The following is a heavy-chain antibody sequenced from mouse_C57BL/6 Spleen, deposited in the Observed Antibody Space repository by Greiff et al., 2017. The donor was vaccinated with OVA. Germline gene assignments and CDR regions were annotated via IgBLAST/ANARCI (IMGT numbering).Heavy chain of an antibody. J-gene: IGHJ3*01. Sequence: EVKLMESGGGLVQPGGSMKLSCVASGFTFSNYWMNWVRQSPEKGLEWVAQIRLKSDNYATHYAESVKGRFTISRDDSKSSVDLQMNNLRAEDTGIYYCTGCGRKLGWFAYWGQGTLVTVSA. V-gene: IGHV6-3*01. D-gene: IGHD4-1*01. CDR2: IRLKSDNYAT. CDR3: TGCGRKLGWFAY. CDR1: GFTFSNYW.